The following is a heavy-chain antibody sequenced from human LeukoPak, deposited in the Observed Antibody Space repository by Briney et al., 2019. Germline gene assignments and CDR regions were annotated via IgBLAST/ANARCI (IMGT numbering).Heavy chain of an antibody. D-gene: IGHD1-1*01. CDR3: ARHQLWYYFDY. CDR2: IYYSGST. Sequence: SETLSLTCTVSGTSISSYYWSWIRQPPGKGLEWIGYIYYSGSTNYNPSLKSRVTISVDTSNNQFSLKLTSLTAADTAVYYCARHQLWYYFDYWGQGTLVTVSS. CDR1: GTSISSYY. V-gene: IGHV4-59*08. J-gene: IGHJ4*02.